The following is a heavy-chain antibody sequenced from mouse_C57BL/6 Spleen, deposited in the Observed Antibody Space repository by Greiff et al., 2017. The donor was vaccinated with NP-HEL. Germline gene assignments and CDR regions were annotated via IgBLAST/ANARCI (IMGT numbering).Heavy chain of an antibody. Sequence: QVQLQQSGAELMKPGASVKLSCKASGYTFTGYWIEWVKQRPGHGLEWIGEILPGSGSTNYNEKFKGKATFTADTSSNTAYMQLSSLTTEDSAIYDCARERGGLTTVERVDYWGQGTTLTVSS. V-gene: IGHV1-9*01. CDR2: ILPGSGST. D-gene: IGHD1-1*01. CDR1: GYTFTGYW. J-gene: IGHJ2*01. CDR3: ARERGGLTTVERVDY.